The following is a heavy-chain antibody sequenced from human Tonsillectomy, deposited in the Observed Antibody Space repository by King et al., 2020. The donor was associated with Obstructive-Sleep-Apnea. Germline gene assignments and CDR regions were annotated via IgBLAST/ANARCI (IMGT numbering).Heavy chain of an antibody. V-gene: IGHV3-33*01. J-gene: IGHJ3*02. CDR2: IWYDGSNK. D-gene: IGHD3-10*01. CDR3: ARDKGGALGFGDIGGSDAFDI. Sequence: QLVQSGGGVVQPGRSLRLSCAASGFTFSSYGMHWVRQAPGKGLEWVAVIWYDGSNKYYADSVKGRFTISRDNSKNTLYLQMNSLRAEDTAVYYCARDKGGALGFGDIGGSDAFDIWGQGTMVTVSS. CDR1: GFTFSSYG.